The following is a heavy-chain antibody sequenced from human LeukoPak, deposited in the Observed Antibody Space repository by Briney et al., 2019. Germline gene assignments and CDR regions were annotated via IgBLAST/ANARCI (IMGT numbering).Heavy chain of an antibody. Sequence: ASVKVSCKASGYNFIGYGITWVRQAPGQGLEWMGWVSSYNGNTDFAQKFQGRVTMPKEISTTTLYMELRGLRSDDTAVYYCARVHPHYDLFHAFDHWGQGTLVTVSS. CDR1: GYNFIGYG. CDR2: VSSYNGNT. CDR3: ARVHPHYDLFHAFDH. J-gene: IGHJ4*02. V-gene: IGHV1-18*01. D-gene: IGHD3/OR15-3a*01.